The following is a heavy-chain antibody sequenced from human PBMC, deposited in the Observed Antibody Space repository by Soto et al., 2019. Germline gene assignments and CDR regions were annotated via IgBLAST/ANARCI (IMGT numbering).Heavy chain of an antibody. J-gene: IGHJ4*02. CDR2: IDCADDK. CDR3: SRAVGGFTYGYPDY. Sequence: SGPTLANPTQPLTLTCTLSGFLRRTTAMCVTWIRHPPGKGLEWLALIDCADDKYYSTALKTRLTISKDTSKNQVVHTMTNVEPVDTARYFCSRAVGGFTYGYPDYWGQGTLVTVSS. V-gene: IGHV2-70*01. CDR1: GFLRRTTAMC. D-gene: IGHD5-18*01.